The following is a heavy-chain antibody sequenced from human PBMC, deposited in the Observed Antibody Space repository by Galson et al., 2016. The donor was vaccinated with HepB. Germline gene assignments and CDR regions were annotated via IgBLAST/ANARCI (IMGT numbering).Heavy chain of an antibody. CDR2: LTSSADTT. D-gene: IGHD5-12*01. Sequence: SLRLSCAASGFAFSGYAMSWVRQAPGKGLEWVSSLTSSADTTYYADSVKGRFTISRDNSRNTLYLHMNSLRAEDTAVYYCATGGGYTGYDGYFHYRGQGTLVTVSS. J-gene: IGHJ4*02. V-gene: IGHV3-23*01. CDR1: GFAFSGYA. CDR3: ATGGGYTGYDGYFHY.